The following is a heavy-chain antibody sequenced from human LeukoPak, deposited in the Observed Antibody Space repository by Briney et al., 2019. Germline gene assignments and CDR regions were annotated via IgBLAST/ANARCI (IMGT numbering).Heavy chain of an antibody. D-gene: IGHD6-19*01. CDR2: ISGDGGST. V-gene: IGHV3-64*01. Sequence: PGGSLRLSCAASGFTFSTYAMSWVRQAPGKGLEYVSAISGDGGSTYYGNSVKARFTVSRDNSKNTLYLQMGSLRAEDMAVYYCARQVAVADEAFDIWGQGTMVTVSS. CDR1: GFTFSTYA. CDR3: ARQVAVADEAFDI. J-gene: IGHJ3*02.